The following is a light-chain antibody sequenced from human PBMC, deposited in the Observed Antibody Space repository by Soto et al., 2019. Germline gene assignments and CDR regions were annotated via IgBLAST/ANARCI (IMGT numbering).Light chain of an antibody. Sequence: LTQPASVSGSPGQSITISCTGTSSDVGSYNLVSWYQQHPGKAPKLMIYEGSKRPSGVSNRFSGSKSGNTASLTISGLQAEDEADYYCCSYAGSSPLFGGGTKLTVL. CDR2: EGS. CDR3: CSYAGSSPL. CDR1: SSDVGSYNL. J-gene: IGLJ2*01. V-gene: IGLV2-23*01.